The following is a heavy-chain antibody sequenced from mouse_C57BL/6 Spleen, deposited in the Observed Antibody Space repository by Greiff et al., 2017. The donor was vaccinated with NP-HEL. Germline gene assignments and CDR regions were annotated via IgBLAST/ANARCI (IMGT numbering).Heavy chain of an antibody. CDR3: ARSTMVEGYAMDY. CDR2: FHPYNDDT. Sequence: QVQLQQSGAELVKPGASVKMSCKASGYTFTTYPIEWMKQNHGKSLEWIGNFHPYNDDTKYNEKFKGKATLTVEKSSSTFYLVLSRLTSDASAVYYCARSTMVEGYAMDYWGQGTSVTVSS. D-gene: IGHD2-2*01. V-gene: IGHV1-47*01. J-gene: IGHJ4*01. CDR1: GYTFTTYP.